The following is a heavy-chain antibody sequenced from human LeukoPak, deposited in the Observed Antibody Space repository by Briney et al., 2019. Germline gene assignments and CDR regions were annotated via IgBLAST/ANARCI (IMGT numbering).Heavy chain of an antibody. CDR3: ARGDVVVVASTQFDY. CDR1: GYTFTGYY. CDR2: INPNSGGT. J-gene: IGHJ4*02. D-gene: IGHD2-15*01. Sequence: ASVKVSCKASGYTFTGYYMRWVRQAPGQGLEWMGRINPNSGGTNYAQKFQGRVTMTRDTSISTAYMELSRLRSDDTAVYYCARGDVVVVASTQFDYWGQGTLVTVSS. V-gene: IGHV1-2*06.